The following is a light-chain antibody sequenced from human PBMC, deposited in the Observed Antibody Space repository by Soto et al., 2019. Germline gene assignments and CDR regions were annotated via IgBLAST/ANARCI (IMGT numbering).Light chain of an antibody. CDR3: QQYGRSST. V-gene: IGKV3-20*01. CDR2: GTS. Sequence: EIVLTQSPGTLSLSPGERATLSCRASQSVRNNYLAWYQQKPGQAPRLLIYGTSNRATGIPDRFSGSGSGTDFTLTISRLEPEDFAVYYCQQYGRSSTFGQGTKVEIK. J-gene: IGKJ1*01. CDR1: QSVRNNY.